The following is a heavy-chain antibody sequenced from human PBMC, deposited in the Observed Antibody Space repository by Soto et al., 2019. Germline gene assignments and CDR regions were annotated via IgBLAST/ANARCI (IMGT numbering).Heavy chain of an antibody. D-gene: IGHD2-2*01. Sequence: QLQLQESGSGLVKPSQTLSLTYAVSGRSISSGGYSWSWIRQPPGKGLEWVGYIYHSGSTYYNPSLKSRVTISIDRSKNQFSLKLSSVTAADTAVYYCTRSSSTVTTLDYWGQGTLVTVSS. CDR1: GRSISSGGYS. J-gene: IGHJ4*02. CDR2: IYHSGST. CDR3: TRSSSTVTTLDY. V-gene: IGHV4-30-2*01.